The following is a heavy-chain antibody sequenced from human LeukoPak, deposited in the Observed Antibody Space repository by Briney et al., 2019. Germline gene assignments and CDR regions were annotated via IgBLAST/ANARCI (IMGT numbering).Heavy chain of an antibody. V-gene: IGHV4-61*01. CDR2: IYYSGST. CDR3: ARGPYDYYDTSGYLLY. D-gene: IGHD3-22*01. Sequence: SETLSLTCSVSGGSVSSGRYYWSWIRQPPGKGLEWIGYIYYSGSTNYNPSLKSRVTISVDTSKNQFSLKLSSLTAADTAVYYCARGPYDYYDTSGYLLYWGQGTLVTVSS. CDR1: GGSVSSGRYY. J-gene: IGHJ4*02.